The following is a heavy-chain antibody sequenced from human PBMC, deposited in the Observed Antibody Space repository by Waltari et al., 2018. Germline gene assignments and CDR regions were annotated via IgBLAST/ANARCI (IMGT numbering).Heavy chain of an antibody. J-gene: IGHJ5*02. V-gene: IGHV1-2*02. CDR3: AGAFGSGNWFDP. CDR2: IKANSGGT. Sequence: QVQLVQSGAEVKKPGASVKVSCKASGYTFTDYYFHWVRQAPAQGLEWIGWIKANSGGTGSERKFQGRLTMTTDTSINTAYMDVSSLVSDDTAVYYCAGAFGSGNWFDPWGQGTLITVYS. D-gene: IGHD3-10*01. CDR1: GYTFTDYY.